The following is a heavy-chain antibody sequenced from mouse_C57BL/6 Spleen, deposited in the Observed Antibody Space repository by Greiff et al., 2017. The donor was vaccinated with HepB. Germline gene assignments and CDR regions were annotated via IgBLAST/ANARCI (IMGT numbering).Heavy chain of an antibody. V-gene: IGHV1-64*01. Sequence: QVQLQQPGAELVKPGASVKLSCKASGYTFTSYWMHWVKQRPGQGLEWIGMIHPNSGSTNYNEKFKSKATLTVDKSSSTAYMQLSSLTSEDSAVYYYASSGTSVVAGKGYFDYWGQGTTVTVSA. CDR3: ASSGTSVVAGKGYFDY. D-gene: IGHD1-1*01. CDR1: GYTFTSYW. CDR2: IHPNSGST. J-gene: IGHJ2*01.